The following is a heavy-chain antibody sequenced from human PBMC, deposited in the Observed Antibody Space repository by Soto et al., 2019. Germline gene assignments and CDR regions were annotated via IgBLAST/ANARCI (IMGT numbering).Heavy chain of an antibody. CDR2: IYSGGGT. CDR3: ATRMTTAPY. J-gene: IGHJ4*02. CDR1: RFIVSDNY. D-gene: IGHD4-17*01. Sequence: EVRLVQSGGGLVQPGGSLRLSWAASRFIVSDNYMSWVRQAPGKGLEWVSLIYSGGGTDYAESVKGRFTISRDNSKNTLYLQMNSLKAEDTGIYYCATRMTTAPYWGQGTVVTVSS. V-gene: IGHV3-66*01.